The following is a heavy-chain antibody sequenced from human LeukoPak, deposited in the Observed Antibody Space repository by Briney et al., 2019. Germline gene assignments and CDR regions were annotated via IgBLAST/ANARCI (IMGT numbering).Heavy chain of an antibody. CDR3: ARQGIAARRGNWFDP. CDR1: GGSFSGYY. CDR2: INHSGST. V-gene: IGHV4-34*01. D-gene: IGHD6-6*01. Sequence: SETLSLTCAVYGGSFSGYYWSWIRQPPGKGLEWIGEINHSGSTNYNPSLKSRVTISVDTSKNQFSLKLSSVTAADTAVYYCARQGIAARRGNWFDPWGQGTLVTVSS. J-gene: IGHJ5*02.